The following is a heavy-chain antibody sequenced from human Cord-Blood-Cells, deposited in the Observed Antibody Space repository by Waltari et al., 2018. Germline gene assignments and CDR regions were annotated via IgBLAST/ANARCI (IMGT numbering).Heavy chain of an antibody. J-gene: IGHJ4*02. Sequence: QVQLQQWGAGPLQPSETLSLTCAVYGGSFSGYYWSCSRQPPGTGLQWIGEINHCGSTNYNPPLKSRVTISVDTSKTQFSLKLSSVTAADTAVYYCARGPFAGATKFFDYWGQGTLVTVSS. CDR1: GGSFSGYY. CDR2: INHCGST. D-gene: IGHD1-26*01. V-gene: IGHV4-34*01. CDR3: ARGPFAGATKFFDY.